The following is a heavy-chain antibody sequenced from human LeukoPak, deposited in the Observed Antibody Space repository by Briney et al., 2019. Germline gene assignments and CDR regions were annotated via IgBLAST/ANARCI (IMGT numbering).Heavy chain of an antibody. CDR3: ARDDGSATLGFDS. Sequence: SVKVSCKASGTTFSRSAISWVRQAPGQGLEWMGGVIPILGTTNYAQKFQDRVSITTDESTSTAYMEVGSLRSVDTAVYYCARDDGSATLGFDSWGQGTLVTVSS. CDR1: GTTFSRSA. J-gene: IGHJ4*02. D-gene: IGHD1-26*01. CDR2: VIPILGTT. V-gene: IGHV1-69*05.